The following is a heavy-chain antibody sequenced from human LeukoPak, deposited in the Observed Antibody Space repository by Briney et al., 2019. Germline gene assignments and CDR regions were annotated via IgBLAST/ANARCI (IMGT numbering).Heavy chain of an antibody. CDR3: ARGEYQWLTQNYYYYYMDV. Sequence: ASVKVSCKASGYTFTSYDINWVRQATGQGSEWMGWMNPNSGNTGYAQKFQGRVTMTRNTSISTAYMELSSLRSEDTAVYYCARGEYQWLTQNYYYYYMDVWGKGTTVTVSS. D-gene: IGHD6-19*01. CDR1: GYTFTSYD. CDR2: MNPNSGNT. J-gene: IGHJ6*03. V-gene: IGHV1-8*01.